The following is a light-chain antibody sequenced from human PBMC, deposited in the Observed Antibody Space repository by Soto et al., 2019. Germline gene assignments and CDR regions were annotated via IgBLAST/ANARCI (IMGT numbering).Light chain of an antibody. CDR1: SSDVGSYNL. CDR3: CSYAGSSTYVV. J-gene: IGLJ2*01. V-gene: IGLV2-23*01. Sequence: QSALTQPASVSGSAGRSITISCTGASSDVGSYNLVSWYQQQPGKAPKLMIYEGSKRPSGVSNRFSGSKSGNTASLTISGLQAEDEAHYYCCSYAGSSTYVVFGGGTKLTVL. CDR2: EGS.